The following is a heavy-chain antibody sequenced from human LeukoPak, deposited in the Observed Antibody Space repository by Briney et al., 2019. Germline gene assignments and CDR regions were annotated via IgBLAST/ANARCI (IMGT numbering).Heavy chain of an antibody. Sequence: GGSLRLSCAASGITFSNAWMNWVRQAPGKGLEWVGRIKSKTDGGTTDYATPVKGRFTISRDDSKNTLYLQMNSLKTEDTAVYYCTTDPEYNWNASYWGQGTLVTVSS. CDR2: IKSKTDGGTT. J-gene: IGHJ4*02. CDR3: TTDPEYNWNASY. CDR1: GITFSNAW. D-gene: IGHD1-1*01. V-gene: IGHV3-15*01.